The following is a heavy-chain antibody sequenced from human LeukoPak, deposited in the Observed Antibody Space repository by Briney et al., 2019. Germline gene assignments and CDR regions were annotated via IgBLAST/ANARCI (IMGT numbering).Heavy chain of an antibody. D-gene: IGHD7-27*01. CDR2: VYYSGST. CDR3: ASNTGTVFDY. Sequence: SETLSLTCTVSGGSISSYYWSWIRQPPGKGLEWIGYVYYSGSTEYNPSLRSRVTISLEMSKHQFSLILTSVTAADTAVYYCASNTGTVFDYWGQGALVTVSS. V-gene: IGHV4-59*01. J-gene: IGHJ4*02. CDR1: GGSISSYY.